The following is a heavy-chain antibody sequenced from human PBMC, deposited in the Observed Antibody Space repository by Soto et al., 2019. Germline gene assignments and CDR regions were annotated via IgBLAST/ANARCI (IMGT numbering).Heavy chain of an antibody. D-gene: IGHD3-3*01. V-gene: IGHV1-69*13. CDR1: GGTFSSYA. CDR3: VRDKPFKGYDFWSGYYYGMDV. Sequence: GASVKVSCKASGGTFSSYAISWVRQAPGQGLEWMGGIIPIFGTANYAQRFQGRVTITADESTSTAYMELSSLRSEDTAVYYCVRDKPFKGYDFWSGYYYGMDVWGQGTTVTVSS. CDR2: IIPIFGTA. J-gene: IGHJ6*02.